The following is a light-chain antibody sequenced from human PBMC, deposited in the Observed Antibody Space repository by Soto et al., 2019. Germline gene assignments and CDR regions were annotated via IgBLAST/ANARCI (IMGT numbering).Light chain of an antibody. CDR3: QQRSSRPPVYT. CDR2: DAS. V-gene: IGKV3-11*01. CDR1: QSISIY. Sequence: EIVLTQSPATLSLSPGERATLSCRASQSISIYLAGYQQKYCQAPRLLIYDASNRATGIPDRFSGSGSGTDFTLTISGLEAEDFAVYYCQQRSSRPPVYTVGQGTKLEIK. J-gene: IGKJ2*01.